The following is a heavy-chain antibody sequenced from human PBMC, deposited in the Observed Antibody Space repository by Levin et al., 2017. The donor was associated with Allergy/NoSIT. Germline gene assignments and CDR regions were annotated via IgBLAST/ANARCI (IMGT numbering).Heavy chain of an antibody. J-gene: IGHJ4*02. CDR3: AKGSYCSAGTCYSRLGY. CDR1: GFTFSSDV. CDR2: ISGSGGTT. Sequence: PGGSLRLSCAGSGFTFSSDVMSWVRQAPGKGLEWVSGISGSGGTTYYAYSVKGRFTISRDNSKNTLYLQMNSLRAEDTAVYYCAKGSYCSAGTCYSRLGYWGQGTLVTVSS. D-gene: IGHD2-15*01. V-gene: IGHV3-23*01.